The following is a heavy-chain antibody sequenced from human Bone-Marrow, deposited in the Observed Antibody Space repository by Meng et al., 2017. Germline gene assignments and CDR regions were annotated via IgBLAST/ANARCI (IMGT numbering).Heavy chain of an antibody. D-gene: IGHD2-21*02. CDR3: ARDPRLLHGAYFDY. V-gene: IGHV1-2*02. Sequence: ASVKVSCKASGYTFTGYYMHWVRQAPGQGLEWMGWINPNSGGTNYAQKFQGRVTMTRDTSISTAYMELSRLRSDDTAVYYCARDPRLLHGAYFDYWGQGTLVTVSS. CDR2: INPNSGGT. J-gene: IGHJ4*02. CDR1: GYTFTGYY.